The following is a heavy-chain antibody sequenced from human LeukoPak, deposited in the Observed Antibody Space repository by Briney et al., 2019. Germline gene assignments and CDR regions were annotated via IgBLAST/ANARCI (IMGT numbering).Heavy chain of an antibody. CDR2: IIPILGIA. CDR3: ARAYYGDYHRKYYFDF. D-gene: IGHD4-17*01. CDR1: GDTFTSYA. J-gene: IGHJ4*02. Sequence: ASVKVSCKASGDTFTSYAISWVRQAPGQGLEWMGRIIPILGIANYAQKFQGRVTITADKSTSTAYMELSSMRSEDTAVYYCARAYYGDYHRKYYFDFWGQGTLVTVSS. V-gene: IGHV1-69*04.